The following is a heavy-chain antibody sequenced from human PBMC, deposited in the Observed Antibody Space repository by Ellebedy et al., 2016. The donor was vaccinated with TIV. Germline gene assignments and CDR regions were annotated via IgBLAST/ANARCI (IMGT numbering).Heavy chain of an antibody. Sequence: GESLKISCAASGFTFSNYAMSWVRQAPGKGLEWVSGTYGGGGTKYYADSVKGRFTISRDNSKNTLYLQMNSLRAEDTAVYYCARDGNQWNYYYYGMDVWGQGTTVTVSS. D-gene: IGHD4-23*01. CDR1: GFTFSNYA. V-gene: IGHV3-23*01. CDR3: ARDGNQWNYYYYGMDV. CDR2: TYGGGGTK. J-gene: IGHJ6*02.